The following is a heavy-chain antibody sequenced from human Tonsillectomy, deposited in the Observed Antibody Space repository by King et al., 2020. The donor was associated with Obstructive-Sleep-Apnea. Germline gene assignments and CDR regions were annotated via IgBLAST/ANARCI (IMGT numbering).Heavy chain of an antibody. D-gene: IGHD3-10*01. Sequence: ITLKESGPTLVKPTQTLTLTCTFSGFSLTSNGVGVGWIRQSPGNALEWLALLYWDEDKRYSLSLKSRLTVTKDTSKNQVVLTMTNMDPVDTATYYCALRRPRLVRGITITLFDSWGQGILVTVSS. J-gene: IGHJ4*02. CDR3: ALRRPRLVRGITITLFDS. CDR1: GFSLTSNGVG. CDR2: LYWDEDK. V-gene: IGHV2-5*02.